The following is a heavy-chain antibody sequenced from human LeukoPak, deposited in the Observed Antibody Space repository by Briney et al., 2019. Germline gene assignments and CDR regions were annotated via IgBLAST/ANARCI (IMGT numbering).Heavy chain of an antibody. V-gene: IGHV6-1*01. D-gene: IGHD3-10*01. Sequence: SQTLSLTCAISGDSVSSNSAAWNWIRQSPSRGLEWLGRTYYRSKWYNDYAVSVKSRITINPDTSKNQFSLQLNSVTPEDTAVYYCARGRNKYYYGSGSYYNWFDPWGQGTLVTVSS. CDR1: GDSVSSNSAA. CDR3: ARGRNKYYYGSGSYYNWFDP. J-gene: IGHJ5*02. CDR2: TYYRSKWYN.